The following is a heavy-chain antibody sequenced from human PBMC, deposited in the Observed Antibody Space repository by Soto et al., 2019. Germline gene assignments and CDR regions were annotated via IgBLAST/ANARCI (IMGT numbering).Heavy chain of an antibody. Sequence: GGSLRLSCAASGFTFSSYGMHWVRQAPGKGLEWVTVISYDGSNKYYADSVKGRFTISRDNSKNTLYLQMNSLRAEDTAVYYCAKDYGDSYYYYYGMDVWGQGTTVTVSS. J-gene: IGHJ6*02. D-gene: IGHD4-17*01. CDR2: ISYDGSNK. V-gene: IGHV3-30*18. CDR3: AKDYGDSYYYYYGMDV. CDR1: GFTFSSYG.